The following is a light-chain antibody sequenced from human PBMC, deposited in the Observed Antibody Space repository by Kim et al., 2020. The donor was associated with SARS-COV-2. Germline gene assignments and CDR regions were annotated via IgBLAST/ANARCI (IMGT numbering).Light chain of an antibody. Sequence: VALGQTVRITCQGDSLISYYATRYQQKPGQAPRLVSYGKNNRPSGTPDRFSGSSSGNTASLTITGTQAGDEADYYCNSRDSNDNVVFGGGTQLTVL. CDR3: NSRDSNDNVV. CDR1: SLISYY. V-gene: IGLV3-19*01. CDR2: GKN. J-gene: IGLJ2*01.